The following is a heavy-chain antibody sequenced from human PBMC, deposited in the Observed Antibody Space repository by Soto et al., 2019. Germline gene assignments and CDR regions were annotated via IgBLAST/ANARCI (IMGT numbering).Heavy chain of an antibody. CDR3: VRDACSLRY. V-gene: IGHV3-48*01. J-gene: IGHJ4*02. CDR2: ITSGSSTI. D-gene: IGHD3-10*02. Sequence: EVQLVESGGGLVQPGGSLSLSCVVSGFTFSSYSMDWVRQAPGQGLEWVSYITSGSSTIHYADSVKGRFTISRDNAKNSVLLQRNSLRVEDTAVYYWVRDACSLRYWGQGTLVTVSS. CDR1: GFTFSSYS.